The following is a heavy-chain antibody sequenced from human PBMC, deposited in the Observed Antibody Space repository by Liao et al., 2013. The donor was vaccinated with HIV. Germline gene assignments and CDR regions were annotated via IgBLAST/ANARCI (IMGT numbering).Heavy chain of an antibody. CDR2: IHTSGTSGST. J-gene: IGHJ6*03. CDR3: ARGSVERFFXLKYFHYMDV. CDR1: GDSIGSYY. Sequence: QVQLQESGPGLVKPSETLSLTCTVSGDSIGSYYWNWIRQPAGKGLEWIGQIHTSGTSGSTKYSPSLKSRVTMSVDTSKNQFSLKLSSVTAADTAVYYCARGSVERFFXLKYFHYMDVWGKGTTVTVSS. V-gene: IGHV4-4*07. D-gene: IGHD3-3*01.